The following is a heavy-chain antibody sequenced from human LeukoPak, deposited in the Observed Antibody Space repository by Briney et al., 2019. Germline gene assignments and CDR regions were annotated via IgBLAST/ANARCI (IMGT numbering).Heavy chain of an antibody. CDR3: ARASVYYDSSGCGDY. CDR2: INSDGSST. J-gene: IGHJ4*02. Sequence: PGGSLRLSCAASGFTFSSYWMHWVRQAPGKGLVWVSRINSDGSSTSYADSVKGRFTISRDNAKNTLYLQMNSLRAEDTAVYYCARASVYYDSSGCGDYWGQGTLVTVSS. V-gene: IGHV3-74*01. D-gene: IGHD3-22*01. CDR1: GFTFSSYW.